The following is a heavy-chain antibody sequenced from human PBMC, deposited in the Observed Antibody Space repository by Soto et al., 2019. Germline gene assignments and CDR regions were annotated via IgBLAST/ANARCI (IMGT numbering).Heavy chain of an antibody. CDR2: INPNSGGT. D-gene: IGHD6-13*01. CDR3: ARGASSSWDYYYMDV. J-gene: IGHJ6*03. CDR1: GYTFTGYY. Sequence: ASVKVSCKASGYTFTGYYMHWVRQAPGQGLEWMGWINPNSGGTNYAQKFQGWVTMTRDTSISTAYMVLSRLRSDDTAVYYCARGASSSWDYYYMDVWGKGTTVTVSS. V-gene: IGHV1-2*04.